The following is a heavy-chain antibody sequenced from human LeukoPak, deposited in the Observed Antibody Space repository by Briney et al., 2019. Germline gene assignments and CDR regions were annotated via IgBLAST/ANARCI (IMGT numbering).Heavy chain of an antibody. V-gene: IGHV1-2*02. J-gene: IGHJ4*02. CDR2: INPNSGGT. CDR3: ARGPHWDPHFDY. D-gene: IGHD7-27*01. Sequence: ASVKVSCKASGYSFTGYYLDWVRQAPGQGLEWMGWINPNSGGTNYAQKFQGRVTMTRDTSISTAYMELSGLRSDDTAVYYCARGPHWDPHFDYWGQGTLVTVSS. CDR1: GYSFTGYY.